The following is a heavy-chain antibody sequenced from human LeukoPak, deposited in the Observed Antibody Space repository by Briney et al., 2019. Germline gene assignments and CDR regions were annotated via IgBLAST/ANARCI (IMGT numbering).Heavy chain of an antibody. J-gene: IGHJ4*02. CDR3: ARDEVYGGNSSPVPLDY. V-gene: IGHV3-30*04. D-gene: IGHD4-23*01. Sequence: GGSLRLSCAASGFTFSSYAMHWVRQAPGKGLEWVAVISYDGSNKYYADSVKGRFTISRDNSKNTLYLQMNSLRAEDTAVYYCARDEVYGGNSSPVPLDYWGQGTLVTVSS. CDR1: GFTFSSYA. CDR2: ISYDGSNK.